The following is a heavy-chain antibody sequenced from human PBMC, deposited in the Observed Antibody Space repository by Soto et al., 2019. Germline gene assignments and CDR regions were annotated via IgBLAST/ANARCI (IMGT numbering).Heavy chain of an antibody. CDR2: IYYSGST. V-gene: IGHV4-31*03. CDR3: ARRLYYYDSSGYFDY. Sequence: SETLSLTCTVSGGSISSGGYYWSWIRQHPGKGLEWIGYIYYSGSTYYNPSLKSRVTISVDTSKNQFSLKLSSVTAADTAVYYCARRLYYYDSSGYFDYWGQGTLVTVSS. D-gene: IGHD3-22*01. CDR1: GGSISSGGYY. J-gene: IGHJ4*02.